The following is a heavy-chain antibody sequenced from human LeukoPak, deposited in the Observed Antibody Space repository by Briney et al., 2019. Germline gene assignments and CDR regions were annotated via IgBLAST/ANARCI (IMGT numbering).Heavy chain of an antibody. J-gene: IGHJ4*02. CDR1: GGSFSGYY. Sequence: SGTLSLTCAVYGGSFSGYYWSWIRQPPGKGLEWIGEINHSGSTNYNPSLKSRVAISVDTSKNQFSLKLSSVTAADTAVYYCARGVSTVTTEVYYFDYWGQGTLVTVSS. D-gene: IGHD4-17*01. CDR2: INHSGST. CDR3: ARGVSTVTTEVYYFDY. V-gene: IGHV4-34*01.